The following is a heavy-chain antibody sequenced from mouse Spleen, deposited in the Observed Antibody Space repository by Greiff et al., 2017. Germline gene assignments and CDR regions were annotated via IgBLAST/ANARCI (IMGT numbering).Heavy chain of an antibody. V-gene: IGHV1-7*01. CDR1: GYTFTSYW. J-gene: IGHJ2*01. Sequence: VMLVESGAELAKPGASVKMSCKASGYTFTSYWMHWVKQRPGQGLEWIGYINPSTGYTEYNQKFKDKATLTADKSSSTAYMQLSSLTSEDSAVYYCARWESPFYFGYWGQGTTLTVSS. D-gene: IGHD4-1*01. CDR2: INPSTGYT. CDR3: ARWESPFYFGY.